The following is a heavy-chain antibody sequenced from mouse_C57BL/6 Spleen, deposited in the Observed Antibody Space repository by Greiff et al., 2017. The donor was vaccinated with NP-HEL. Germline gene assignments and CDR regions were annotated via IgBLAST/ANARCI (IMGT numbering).Heavy chain of an antibody. D-gene: IGHD1-1*01. Sequence: EVQLQQSGPELVKPGASVKISCKASGYSFTGYYMNWVKQSPEKSLEWIGEINPSTGGTTYNQKFKAKATLTVDKSSSTAYMQLKSLTSEDSAVYYCARGPHCYGSSGFAYWGQGTLVTVSA. CDR1: GYSFTGYY. CDR2: INPSTGGT. J-gene: IGHJ3*01. CDR3: ARGPHCYGSSGFAY. V-gene: IGHV1-42*01.